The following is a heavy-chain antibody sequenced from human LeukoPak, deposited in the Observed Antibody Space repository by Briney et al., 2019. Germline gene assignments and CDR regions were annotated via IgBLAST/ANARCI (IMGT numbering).Heavy chain of an antibody. CDR2: SNAGNGNT. V-gene: IGHV1-3*02. CDR1: GYTFTSYD. Sequence: ASVKVSCKASGYTFTSYDINWGRQAPGQRLEWMGWSNAGNGNTKYSQEFQGRVTITRDTSASTAYMELSSLRSEDMAVYYCARAPHYNILTGDRLFDYWGQGTLVTVSS. J-gene: IGHJ4*02. D-gene: IGHD3-9*01. CDR3: ARAPHYNILTGDRLFDY.